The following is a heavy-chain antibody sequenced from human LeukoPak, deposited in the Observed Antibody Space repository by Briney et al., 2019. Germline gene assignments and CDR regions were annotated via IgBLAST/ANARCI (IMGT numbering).Heavy chain of an antibody. CDR2: IYYSGIT. V-gene: IGHV4-39*01. CDR1: GGSFSSDNYY. CDR3: ARRKDGAMDPPFDY. J-gene: IGHJ4*02. Sequence: KPSETLSLTCTVSGGSFSSDNYYWAWIRQPPGKGLQWIGSIYYSGITYHDPSLESLLTISVPTSRNKLSLKLTSVTAADTAVYFCARRKDGAMDPPFDYWGQGILVTVSS. D-gene: IGHD1-26*01.